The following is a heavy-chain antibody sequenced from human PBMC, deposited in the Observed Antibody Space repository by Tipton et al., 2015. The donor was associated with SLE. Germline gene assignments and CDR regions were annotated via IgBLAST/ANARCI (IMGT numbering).Heavy chain of an antibody. D-gene: IGHD4-17*01. Sequence: TLSLTCTVSGGPISSNSYYWAWIRQPPGKGLEWIGNIYYSGSTYYNPSLKSRVTISVDTSKNQFSLKLSSVTAADTAVYYCATLAVTSAPYFDYWGQGTLVTVSS. CDR2: IYYSGST. CDR3: ATLAVTSAPYFDY. V-gene: IGHV4-39*07. J-gene: IGHJ4*02. CDR1: GGPISSNSYY.